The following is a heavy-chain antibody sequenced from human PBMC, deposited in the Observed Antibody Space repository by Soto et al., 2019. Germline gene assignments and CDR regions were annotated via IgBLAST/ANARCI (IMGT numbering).Heavy chain of an antibody. Sequence: PWETLSLTCAVYGGSVSSGSYYWSWIRQPPGKGLEWIGEMSYSGGTSYNPSLKSRVTISLDTSKNHFSLRLSFVTAADTAVYYCARDHRLTIYSYSYGEDVWGQGTTVTVSS. CDR3: ARDHRLTIYSYSYGEDV. CDR2: MSYSGGT. CDR1: GGSVSSGSYY. V-gene: IGHV4-61*03. J-gene: IGHJ6*02. D-gene: IGHD4-4*01.